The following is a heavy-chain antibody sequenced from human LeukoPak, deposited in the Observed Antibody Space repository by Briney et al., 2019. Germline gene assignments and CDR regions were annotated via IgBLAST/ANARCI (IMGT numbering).Heavy chain of an antibody. V-gene: IGHV3-73*01. CDR3: TSKYYYDGRGYCIDY. J-gene: IGHJ4*02. Sequence: GGSLRLSCAACGFDFSGSFMLWLRQAAGQGLEGVGRMRIKANSYAPAYAASVKGRIAISRDDSTTTAYLQMNTLKPDATAVSYCTSKYYYDGRGYCIDYWGQGTLVTVSS. D-gene: IGHD3-22*01. CDR2: MRIKANSYAP. CDR1: GFDFSGSF.